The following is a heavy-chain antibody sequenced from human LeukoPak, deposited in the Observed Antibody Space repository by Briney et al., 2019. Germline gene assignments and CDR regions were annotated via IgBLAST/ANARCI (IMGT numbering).Heavy chain of an antibody. CDR3: AGDVSAAADYHFDS. Sequence: GGSLRLSCAASGFTFSRYPMHWVRQAPGKGLEWVAVIPYDGRDKYYADSVKGRFTISRDNSKNTLYLQMNSLRHEDTAVYYCAGDVSAAADYHFDSWGQGSLVTVSS. J-gene: IGHJ4*02. D-gene: IGHD6-13*01. CDR2: IPYDGRDK. V-gene: IGHV3-30*04. CDR1: GFTFSRYP.